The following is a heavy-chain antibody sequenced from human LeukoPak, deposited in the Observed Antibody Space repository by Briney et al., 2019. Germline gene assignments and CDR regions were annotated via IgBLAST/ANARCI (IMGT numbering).Heavy chain of an antibody. V-gene: IGHV1-46*01. CDR3: ARGGTRWLENYFDY. CDR2: INPSGGGT. Sequence: ASVNVSCKASGYTFTSCYMHWVRQAPGQGLEWMAIINPSGGGTSYTQKFQGRVTVTRDTSTSTVYMELSSLRSEDTAVYYCARGGTRWLENYFDYWGQGTLVTVSS. D-gene: IGHD5-24*01. CDR1: GYTFTSCY. J-gene: IGHJ4*02.